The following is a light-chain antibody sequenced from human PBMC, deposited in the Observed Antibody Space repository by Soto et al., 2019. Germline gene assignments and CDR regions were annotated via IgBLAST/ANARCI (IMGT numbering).Light chain of an antibody. CDR2: ELS. CDR3: CAYTGDRNVL. Sequence: QSALTQPASVSGSPGQSITISCTGTSNDIGGYNYVSWYQQHPGRAPTLIIYELSRRPSGTSNRFSGSRSGNTASLTISRLQVEDEADYYCCAYTGDRNVLFGGGTKLTVL. V-gene: IGLV2-14*03. J-gene: IGLJ2*01. CDR1: SNDIGGYNY.